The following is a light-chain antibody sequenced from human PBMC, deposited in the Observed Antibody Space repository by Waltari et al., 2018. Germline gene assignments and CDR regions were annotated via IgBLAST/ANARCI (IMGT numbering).Light chain of an antibody. CDR1: SSDVGSYNL. J-gene: IGLJ2*01. CDR3: ISYSSSTTLGV. CDR2: EVS. V-gene: IGLV2-14*02. Sequence: QSALTQPASVSGSPGQSITISCTGTSSDVGSYNLVSWYQQHPGKAPKLMIYEVSNRPSGVSNRFSGSKSGNPASLTISWLLAEDEADYYCISYSSSTTLGVFGGGTKLTVL.